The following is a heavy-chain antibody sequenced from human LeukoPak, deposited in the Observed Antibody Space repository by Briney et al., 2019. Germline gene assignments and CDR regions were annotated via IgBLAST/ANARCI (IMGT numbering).Heavy chain of an antibody. D-gene: IGHD3-3*01. J-gene: IGHJ6*02. Sequence: PSETLSLTCTVSGGSISSHYWSWIRQPPGKGLEWIGYIYYSGSTNYNPSLKSRVTISVDTSKNQFSLKLSSVTAADTAVYYCARVKYYDFWSGYYYYYYGMDVWGQGTTVTVSS. CDR3: ARVKYYDFWSGYYYYYYGMDV. V-gene: IGHV4-59*11. CDR2: IYYSGST. CDR1: GGSISSHY.